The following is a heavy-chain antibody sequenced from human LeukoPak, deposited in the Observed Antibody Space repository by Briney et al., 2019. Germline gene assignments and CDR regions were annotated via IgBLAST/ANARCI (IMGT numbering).Heavy chain of an antibody. CDR1: GGSISSYY. J-gene: IGHJ3*02. CDR3: AGGEIYDSSGSPRNAFDI. Sequence: SETLSLTCTVSGGSISSYYWSWIRQPPGKGLEWIGYIYYSGSTNYNPSLKSRVTISVDTSKNQFSLKLSSVTAADTAVYYCAGGEIYDSSGSPRNAFDIWGQGTMVTVSS. V-gene: IGHV4-59*08. CDR2: IYYSGST. D-gene: IGHD3-22*01.